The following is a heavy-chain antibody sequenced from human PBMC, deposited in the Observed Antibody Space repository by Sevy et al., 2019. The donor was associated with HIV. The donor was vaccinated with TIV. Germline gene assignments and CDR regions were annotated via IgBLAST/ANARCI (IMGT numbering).Heavy chain of an antibody. CDR3: AKNPGVGSYYDMDV. Sequence: GGSLRLSCAASGFTFSSYAMSWVRQAPGKGLEWVSSISGSGGSTYYADSLKGQFSISRDNSKNKLYLQVNGLRVEDTAVYYCAKNPGVGSYYDMDVWGKGTTVTVS. D-gene: IGHD1-26*01. V-gene: IGHV3-23*01. CDR1: GFTFSSYA. CDR2: ISGSGGST. J-gene: IGHJ6*03.